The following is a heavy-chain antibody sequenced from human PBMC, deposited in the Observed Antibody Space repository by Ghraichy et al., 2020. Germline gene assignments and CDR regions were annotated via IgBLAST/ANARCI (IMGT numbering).Heavy chain of an antibody. J-gene: IGHJ4*02. D-gene: IGHD6-19*01. CDR3: ARQGHSSGWYLDYFDY. Sequence: SETLSLTCTVSGGSISSSSYYWGWIRQPPGKGLEWIGSIYYSGSTYYNPSLKSRVTISVDTSKNQFSLKLSSVTAADTAVYYCARQGHSSGWYLDYFDYWGQGTLVTVSS. CDR2: IYYSGST. CDR1: GGSISSSSYY. V-gene: IGHV4-39*01.